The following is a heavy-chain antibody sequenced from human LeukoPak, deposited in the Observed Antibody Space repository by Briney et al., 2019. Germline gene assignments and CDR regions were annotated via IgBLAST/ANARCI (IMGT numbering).Heavy chain of an antibody. V-gene: IGHV4-61*02. Sequence: SETLSLTCTVSGGSISSGSYYWSWIRQPAGKGLEWIGRIYTSGSTNYNPSLKSRVTISVDMSKNQFSLKLSSVTAADTAVYYCASSIAAAGEYWGQGTLVTVSS. J-gene: IGHJ4*02. CDR2: IYTSGST. D-gene: IGHD6-13*01. CDR1: GGSISSGSYY. CDR3: ASSIAAAGEY.